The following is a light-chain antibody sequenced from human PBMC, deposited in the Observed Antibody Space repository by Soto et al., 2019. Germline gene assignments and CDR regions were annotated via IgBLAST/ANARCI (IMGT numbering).Light chain of an antibody. CDR2: GAS. CDR1: QSVNNNY. V-gene: IGKV3-20*01. Sequence: VLTQSPGTLSLSPGERATLSCRASQSVNNNYLAWYQQKPGQSPRLLIYGASIRATAIPDWFSGSGSGTDFTLTISRLEPEDSAVYYCQQHSRSITFGGGTKVEIK. J-gene: IGKJ4*01. CDR3: QQHSRSIT.